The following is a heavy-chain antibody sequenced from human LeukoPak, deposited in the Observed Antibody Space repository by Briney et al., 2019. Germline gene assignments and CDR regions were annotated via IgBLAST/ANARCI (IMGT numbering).Heavy chain of an antibody. J-gene: IGHJ3*02. Sequence: PGGSLRLSCAAAGFTFSSYGMSWVRQAPGKGLEWVSAISGSGGSTYYADSVKGRFTISRDNSKNTLYLQMNSLRAEDTAVYYCAKLEKRITMILVVRRGDAFDIWGQGTMVTVSS. CDR3: AKLEKRITMILVVRRGDAFDI. V-gene: IGHV3-23*01. D-gene: IGHD3-22*01. CDR2: ISGSGGST. CDR1: GFTFSSYG.